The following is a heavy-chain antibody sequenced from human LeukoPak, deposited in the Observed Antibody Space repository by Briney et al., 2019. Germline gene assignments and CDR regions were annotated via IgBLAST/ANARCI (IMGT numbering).Heavy chain of an antibody. CDR3: TKGGYNTSWYWFF. CDR1: GFTFSDQY. D-gene: IGHD2-8*02. Sequence: PGGSLRLSCAASGFTFSDQYMTWIRQAPGKRLEWVAQISSRSNDINYADSVKGRFTISRDNAKNSVYLQMNSLRVEDTAVYYCTKGGYNTSWYWFFWGQGTLVIVSS. V-gene: IGHV3-11*06. CDR2: ISSRSNDI. J-gene: IGHJ4*02.